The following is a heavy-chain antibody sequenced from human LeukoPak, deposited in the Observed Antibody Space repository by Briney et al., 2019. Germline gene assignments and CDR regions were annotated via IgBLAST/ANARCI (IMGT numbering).Heavy chain of an antibody. CDR1: GGSISSSSYY. Sequence: PSETLSLTCTVSGGSISSSSYYWGWIRHPPGRGLEWIGSIYYSGSTYYNPSLKSRVTISVDTSKNQFSLKLSSVIAADTAVYYCARQIAVAGKCWFDPWGQGTLVTVSS. CDR2: IYYSGST. V-gene: IGHV4-39*01. CDR3: ARQIAVAGKCWFDP. D-gene: IGHD6-19*01. J-gene: IGHJ5*02.